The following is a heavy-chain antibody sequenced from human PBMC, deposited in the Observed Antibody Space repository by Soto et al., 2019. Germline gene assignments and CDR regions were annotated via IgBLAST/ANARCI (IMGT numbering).Heavy chain of an antibody. J-gene: IGHJ6*02. D-gene: IGHD3-22*01. V-gene: IGHV4-39*01. CDR2: IYYSGST. Sequence: SETLSLTCTVSGGSISSSSYYWGWIRQPPGKGLEWIGSIYYSGSTYYNPSLKSRVTISVDTSKNQFSLKLSSVTAADTAVYYCARQGYYDSSGYYYPYGMDVWGQGTTVTVPS. CDR1: GGSISSSSYY. CDR3: ARQGYYDSSGYYYPYGMDV.